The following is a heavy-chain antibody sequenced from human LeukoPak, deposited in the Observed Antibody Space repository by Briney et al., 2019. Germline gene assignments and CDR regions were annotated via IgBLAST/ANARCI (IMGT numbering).Heavy chain of an antibody. V-gene: IGHV1-18*01. J-gene: IGHJ4*02. CDR2: ISAYSGNT. D-gene: IGHD3-3*01. Sequence: GASVKVSCKASGYTFTSYGISWVRQAPGQGLEWMGWISAYSGNTNYAQKLQGRVTMTTDTSTSTAYMELRSLRSDDTAVYYCARDIPYYDFWSGYYEDYWGQGTLVTVSS. CDR1: GYTFTSYG. CDR3: ARDIPYYDFWSGYYEDY.